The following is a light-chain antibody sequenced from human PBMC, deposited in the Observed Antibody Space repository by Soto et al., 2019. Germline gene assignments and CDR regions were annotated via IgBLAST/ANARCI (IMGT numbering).Light chain of an antibody. CDR2: AAS. CDR1: QSISSY. Sequence: DIQMTQSPSSLSASVGDRVTITCRASQSISSYLNWYQQKPGKAPNLLIYAASSLQSGVPSRFSGSGSGTDFTLTISNLQPEDFATYYCQQSYSTPPWTFGLGTKVEIK. J-gene: IGKJ1*01. CDR3: QQSYSTPPWT. V-gene: IGKV1-39*01.